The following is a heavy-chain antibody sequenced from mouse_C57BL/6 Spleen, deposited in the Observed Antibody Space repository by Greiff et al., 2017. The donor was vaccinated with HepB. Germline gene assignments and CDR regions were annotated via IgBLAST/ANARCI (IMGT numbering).Heavy chain of an antibody. D-gene: IGHD1-1*01. CDR2: IDPSDSET. CDR3: ARYYYGSRDYAMDY. V-gene: IGHV1-52*01. J-gene: IGHJ4*01. Sequence: QVQLQQSGAELVRPGSSVKLSCKASGYTFTSYWMHWVKQRPIQGLEWIGNIDPSDSETHYNQKFKDKATLTVDKSSSTAYMQRSSLTAEDSAVYDCARYYYGSRDYAMDYWGQGTSVTVSA. CDR1: GYTFTSYW.